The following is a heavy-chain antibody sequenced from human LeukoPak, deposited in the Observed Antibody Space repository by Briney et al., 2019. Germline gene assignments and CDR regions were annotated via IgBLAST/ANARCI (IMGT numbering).Heavy chain of an antibody. D-gene: IGHD3-22*01. J-gene: IGHJ4*02. CDR1: GGTFSSYT. CDR3: ARDCPNYDSSGYYFDY. V-gene: IGHV1-69*04. CDR2: IIPILCIA. Sequence: SVKVSCKASGGTFSSYTISWVRQAPGQGLEWMGRIIPILCIANYAQKFQGRVTITADKSTSTAYMELSSLRSEDTAVYYCARDCPNYDSSGYYFDYWGQGTLVTVSS.